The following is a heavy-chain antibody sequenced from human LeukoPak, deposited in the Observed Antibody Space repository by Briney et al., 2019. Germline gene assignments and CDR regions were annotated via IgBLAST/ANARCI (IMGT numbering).Heavy chain of an antibody. V-gene: IGHV4-39*07. CDR3: ARGGPPTVTRFDY. CDR1: GGSISSSSYY. J-gene: IGHJ4*02. Sequence: SQTLSLTCIVSGGSISSSSYYWGWIRQPPGKGLEWIGSIYYSGSTYYNPSLKSRVTISVDTSKNQFSLKLSSVTAADTAVYYCARGGPPTVTRFDYWGQGTLVTVS. CDR2: IYYSGST. D-gene: IGHD4-17*01.